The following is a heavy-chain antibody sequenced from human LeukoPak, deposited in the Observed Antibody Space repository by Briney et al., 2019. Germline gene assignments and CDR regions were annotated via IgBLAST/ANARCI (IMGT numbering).Heavy chain of an antibody. V-gene: IGHV1-24*01. CDR1: GYTFTRYG. Sequence: ASVKVSCKASGYTFTRYGISWVRQAPGKGLEWMGGFDPEDGETIHAQKFQGRVTMTEDTSTDTAYMELSSLRSEDTAVYYCATDPYYDTDYYYGMDVWGQGTTVTVSS. J-gene: IGHJ6*02. CDR2: FDPEDGET. CDR3: ATDPYYDTDYYYGMDV. D-gene: IGHD3-22*01.